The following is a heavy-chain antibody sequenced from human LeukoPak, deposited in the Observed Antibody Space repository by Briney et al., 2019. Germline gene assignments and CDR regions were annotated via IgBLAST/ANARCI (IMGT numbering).Heavy chain of an antibody. CDR1: GFTFNNFG. CDR3: AKDLHGGYSSDY. D-gene: IGHD4-23*01. CDR2: IEFEGLHK. Sequence: GGSLRLSCAASGFTFNNFGMHWVRQAPGKGLEWVGFIEFEGLHKYYADSVSGRFTISKENYKATLYLQMNGLRTEDTAVYYCAKDLHGGYSSDYWGLGTLVTVSS. J-gene: IGHJ4*02. V-gene: IGHV3-30*02.